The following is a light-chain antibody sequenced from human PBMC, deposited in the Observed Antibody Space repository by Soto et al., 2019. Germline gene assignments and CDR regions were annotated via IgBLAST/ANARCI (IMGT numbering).Light chain of an antibody. CDR1: QSISSW. Sequence: QMTQSPSSLSASVGDRVTITCRASQSISSWLAWYQQKPGKAPKLLIYKASSLESGVPSRFSGSGSGTEFTLTISSLQPDDFATYYCQHYNSYSEAFGQGTKVDI. V-gene: IGKV1-5*03. CDR2: KAS. J-gene: IGKJ1*01. CDR3: QHYNSYSEA.